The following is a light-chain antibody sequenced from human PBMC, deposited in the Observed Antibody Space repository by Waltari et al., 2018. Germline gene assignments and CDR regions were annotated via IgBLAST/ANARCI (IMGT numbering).Light chain of an antibody. J-gene: IGKJ5*01. CDR3: QQYSASPHVT. CDR2: DTS. CDR1: QSVSGNY. Sequence: VLTQSPGTLSLSPGERATLSCRASQSVSGNYLAWYQQKPGQSPRLLIYDTSTRATGIPDMFRGSGSGTDFTLTINRLEPEDFAVYFCQQYSASPHVTFGQGTRLEIK. V-gene: IGKV3-20*01.